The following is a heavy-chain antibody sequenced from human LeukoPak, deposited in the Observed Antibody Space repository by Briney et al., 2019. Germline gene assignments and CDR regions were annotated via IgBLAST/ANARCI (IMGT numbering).Heavy chain of an antibody. CDR1: GFSFRDYW. CDR2: IEPDGSGK. D-gene: IGHD3-10*01. J-gene: IGHJ4*02. Sequence: GGSLRLPCAASGFSFRDYWMSWVRQAPEKGLEWVADIEPDGSGKTYVDSVKGRFTISRDNAQQSLYLQMDTLTAEDTAVYYCVTSWVRQQRDFWGQGTLVTVSS. V-gene: IGHV3-7*01. CDR3: VTSWVRQQRDF.